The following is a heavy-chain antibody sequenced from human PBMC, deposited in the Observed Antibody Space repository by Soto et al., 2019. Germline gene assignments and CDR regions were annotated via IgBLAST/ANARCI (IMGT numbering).Heavy chain of an antibody. CDR2: ISFDGSNK. Sequence: GGSLRLSCAASGFTFSSYAMHWVRQAPGKGLEWVAVISFDGSNKYYADSVKGRFTISRDNSKNTLYLQMNSLSAEDTAVYYCAREDSSGYYYFDYWGQGTLVTVSS. V-gene: IGHV3-30-3*01. J-gene: IGHJ4*02. D-gene: IGHD3-22*01. CDR3: AREDSSGYYYFDY. CDR1: GFTFSSYA.